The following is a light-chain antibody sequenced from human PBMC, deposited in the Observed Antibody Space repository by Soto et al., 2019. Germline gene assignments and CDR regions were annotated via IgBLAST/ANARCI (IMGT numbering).Light chain of an antibody. J-gene: IGKJ4*01. V-gene: IGKV2-29*03. CDR3: MQATHLPLT. CDR1: QSLRNTDGKTY. CDR2: EVS. Sequence: DIVMPQTPLSLSVTPGQPASISCKSSQSLRNTDGKTYLIWYLQKAGQPPQLLIYEVSNRFSGGTDRFSGSGSGTDFTPKISGVEADDGGIYYCMQATHLPLTFGGGTRVEIK.